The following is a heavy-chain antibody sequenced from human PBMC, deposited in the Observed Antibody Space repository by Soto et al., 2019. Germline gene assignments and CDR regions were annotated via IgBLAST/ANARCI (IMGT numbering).Heavy chain of an antibody. J-gene: IGHJ6*02. CDR2: IIPIFGIA. Sequence: SVKVSCKASGGTFSRYSITWVRQAPGHGLEWIGRIIPIFGIASYAQKFQGRVTITADESTSTAYMELSSLRSDDTAVYYCARVSYSSYPRYYYYGMDVWGQGTTVTVSS. CDR1: GGTFSRYS. CDR3: ARVSYSSYPRYYYYGMDV. V-gene: IGHV1-69*13. D-gene: IGHD6-6*01.